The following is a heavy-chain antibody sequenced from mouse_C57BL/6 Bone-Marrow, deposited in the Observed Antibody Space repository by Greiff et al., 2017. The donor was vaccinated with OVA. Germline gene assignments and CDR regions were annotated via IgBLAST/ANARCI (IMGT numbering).Heavy chain of an antibody. CDR3: TTGHYGSSYDRYFDV. J-gene: IGHJ1*03. D-gene: IGHD1-1*01. CDR2: IDPENGDT. CDR1: GFNIKDDY. Sequence: EVQLQQSGAELVRPGASVKLSCTASGFNIKDDYMHWVKQRPEQGLEWIGWIDPENGDTEYASKFQGKATIPAYTSSNTAYLQLSSLTSEDTAVYYCTTGHYGSSYDRYFDVWGTGTTVTVSS. V-gene: IGHV14-4*01.